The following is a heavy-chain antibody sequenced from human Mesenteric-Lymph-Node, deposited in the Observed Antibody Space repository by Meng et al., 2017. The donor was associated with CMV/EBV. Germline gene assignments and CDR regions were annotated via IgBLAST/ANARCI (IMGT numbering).Heavy chain of an antibody. CDR3: ARIVGIAAAGQYYFDY. V-gene: IGHV3-7*01. CDR1: GFTFSSYW. D-gene: IGHD6-13*01. J-gene: IGHJ4*02. Sequence: GGSLRLSCAASGFTFSSYWMSWVRQAPGKGLEWVANIKQDGSEKYYVDSVKGRFTISRDNAKNSLYLQMNSLRADDTAVYYCARIVGIAAAGQYYFDYWGQGTLVTVSS. CDR2: IKQDGSEK.